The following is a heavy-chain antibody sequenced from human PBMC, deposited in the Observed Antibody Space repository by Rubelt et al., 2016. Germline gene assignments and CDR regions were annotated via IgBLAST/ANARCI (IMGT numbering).Heavy chain of an antibody. CDR2: MSSGGGGE. CDR1: GFTFSSYA. D-gene: IGHD3-9*01. J-gene: IGHJ4*02. CDR3: ATHNDWSFNY. V-gene: IGHV3-30*04. Sequence: QVQLVESGGGVVQPGRSLRLSCAASGFTFSSYAMHWVRQAPGKGLEGVAVMSSGGGGEYYGASVRGRFTISRDNAKNWLSLQMNSLRADDTAVYYCATHNDWSFNYWGQGTLVTVSS.